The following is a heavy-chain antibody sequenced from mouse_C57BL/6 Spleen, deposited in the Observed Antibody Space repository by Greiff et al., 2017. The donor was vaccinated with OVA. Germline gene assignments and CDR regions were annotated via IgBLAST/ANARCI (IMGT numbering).Heavy chain of an antibody. Sequence: QVQLKQPGAELVRPGSSVKLSCKASGYTFTSYWMHWVKQRPIQGLEWIGNIDPSDSETHYNQKFKDKATLTVDKSSSTAYMQLSSLTSEDSAVYYCARTTAPAGYFDYWGQGTTLTVSS. D-gene: IGHD1-2*01. J-gene: IGHJ2*01. CDR1: GYTFTSYW. CDR2: IDPSDSET. CDR3: ARTTAPAGYFDY. V-gene: IGHV1-52*01.